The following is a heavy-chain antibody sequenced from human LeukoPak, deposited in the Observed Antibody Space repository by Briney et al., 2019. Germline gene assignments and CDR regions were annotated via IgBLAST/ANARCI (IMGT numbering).Heavy chain of an antibody. CDR3: ARDQYDSVWDSHRPYFDY. CDR2: ISVYNGNT. D-gene: IGHD3-16*02. J-gene: IGHJ4*02. CDR1: GYTFSSYG. Sequence: ASVKVSCKASGYTFSSYGISWVRQAPGQGLEGMGWISVYNGNTKYAQKFQGRVTITTDTFTSTAYLDVTTLISDDTPVYYCARDQYDSVWDSHRPYFDYWGPGTLVTVSS. V-gene: IGHV1-18*01.